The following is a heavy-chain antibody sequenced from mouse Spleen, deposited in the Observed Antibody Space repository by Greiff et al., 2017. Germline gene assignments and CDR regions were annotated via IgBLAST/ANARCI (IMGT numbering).Heavy chain of an antibody. CDR3: ARGREFITTVVPFAY. V-gene: IGHV1-18*01. Sequence: VQLQQSGPELVKPGASVKIPCKASGYTFTDYNMDWVKQSHGKSLEWIGDINPNNGGTIYNQKFKGKATLTVDKSSSTAYMELRSLTSEDTAVYYCARGREFITTVVPFAYWGQGTLVTVSA. CDR2: INPNNGGT. CDR1: GYTFTDYN. J-gene: IGHJ3*01. D-gene: IGHD1-1*01.